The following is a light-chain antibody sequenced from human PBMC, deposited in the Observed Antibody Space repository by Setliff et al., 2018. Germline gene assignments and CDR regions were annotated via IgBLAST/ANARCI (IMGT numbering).Light chain of an antibody. J-gene: IGLJ1*01. CDR3: CSYAGIYTYV. Sequence: QSALTQPRSVSGSPGQSVTISCTGTNSDVGGYKYVSWYQQQPGKAPRFMIYDVSKRPSGVPDRFSGSKSGNTASLTISGLQAEDEADYYCCSYAGIYTYVFGSGTKVTVL. V-gene: IGLV2-11*01. CDR1: NSDVGGYKY. CDR2: DVS.